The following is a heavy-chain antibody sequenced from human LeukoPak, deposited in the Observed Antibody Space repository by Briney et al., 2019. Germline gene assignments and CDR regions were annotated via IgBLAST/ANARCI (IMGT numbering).Heavy chain of an antibody. D-gene: IGHD3-16*01. CDR2: ICACGIT. CDR1: GGSISSYY. CDR3: ARHGLRSFKQPFDS. Sequence: SETLSLTCTVSGGSISSYYWSWIRQPPGKGLEWIGYICACGITAYSPSLWSRVPMSVDASKTQFSLRLVSVTAADTAVYYCARHGLRSFKQPFDSWGQGTLVTVSS. J-gene: IGHJ4*02. V-gene: IGHV4-59*08.